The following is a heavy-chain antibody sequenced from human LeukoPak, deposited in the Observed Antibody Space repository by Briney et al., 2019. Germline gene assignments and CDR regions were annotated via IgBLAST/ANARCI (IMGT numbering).Heavy chain of an antibody. Sequence: GGSLRLSCAASGFTFSSYRMHWVRQAPGKGLVWVSRINSDGSSTSYADSVKGRFTISRDNAKNTLYLQMNSLRAEDTAVYYCARWFGELWAPPDHYYYYYMDVWGKGTTVTVSS. D-gene: IGHD3-10*01. V-gene: IGHV3-74*01. J-gene: IGHJ6*03. CDR2: INSDGSST. CDR1: GFTFSSYR. CDR3: ARWFGELWAPPDHYYYYYMDV.